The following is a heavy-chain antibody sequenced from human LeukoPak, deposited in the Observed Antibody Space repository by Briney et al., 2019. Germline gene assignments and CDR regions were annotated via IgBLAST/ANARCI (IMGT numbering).Heavy chain of an antibody. Sequence: GGSLRLSCAASGFTFSSYVMSWVRQAPGKGLEWVSGISGSGGRTYYADSVKGRFAISRDNSKNTVYLQMNSLRDEDTAVYFCARGMDVWYASDNWGQGTLVTVSS. CDR1: GFTFSSYV. V-gene: IGHV3-23*01. D-gene: IGHD6-13*01. J-gene: IGHJ4*02. CDR3: ARGMDVWYASDN. CDR2: ISGSGGRT.